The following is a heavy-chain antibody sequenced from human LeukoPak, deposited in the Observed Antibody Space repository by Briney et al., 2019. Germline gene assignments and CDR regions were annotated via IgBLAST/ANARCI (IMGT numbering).Heavy chain of an antibody. D-gene: IGHD6-19*01. CDR3: ARNQAVAANRGAFDI. CDR2: IYYSGST. J-gene: IGHJ3*02. V-gene: IGHV4-28*01. Sequence: SETLSLTCAVSGYSISSNWWAWIRQPPGKGLEWIGYIYYSGSTYYNPYNPSLTSRVTMSVDTSKNQFSLKLDSVTEIDTAMYYCARNQAVAANRGAFDIWGQGTMVTVSS. CDR1: GYSISSNW.